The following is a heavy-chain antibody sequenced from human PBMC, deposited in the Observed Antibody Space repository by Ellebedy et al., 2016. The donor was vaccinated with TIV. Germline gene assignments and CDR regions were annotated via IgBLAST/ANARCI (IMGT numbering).Heavy chain of an antibody. J-gene: IGHJ2*01. V-gene: IGHV1-18*01. D-gene: IGHD2-2*01. Sequence: ASVKVSCXASGYTFTSYGISWVRQAPGQGLEWMGWISAYNGNTNYAQKLQGRVTMTTDTSTSTAYMELRSLRSDDTAVYYCAREPRYCSSTSCYWRYFDLWGRGTLVTVSS. CDR1: GYTFTSYG. CDR2: ISAYNGNT. CDR3: AREPRYCSSTSCYWRYFDL.